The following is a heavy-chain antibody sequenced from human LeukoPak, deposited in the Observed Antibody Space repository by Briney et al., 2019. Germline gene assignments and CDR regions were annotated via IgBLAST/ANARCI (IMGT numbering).Heavy chain of an antibody. D-gene: IGHD3-3*01. J-gene: IGHJ6*02. V-gene: IGHV3-23*01. CDR2: ISGSGGST. Sequence: GGSLRLSCAASGFTFSSYAMSWVRQAPGKGLEWVSAISGSGGSTYYADSVKGRFTISRDNSKNTLYLQMNGLRAEDTAVYYCAKDAFYDFWSDTLYYYYGMDVWGQGTTVTVSS. CDR3: AKDAFYDFWSDTLYYYYGMDV. CDR1: GFTFSSYA.